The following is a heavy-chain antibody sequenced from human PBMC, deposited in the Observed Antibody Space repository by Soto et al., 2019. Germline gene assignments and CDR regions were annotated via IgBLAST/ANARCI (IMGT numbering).Heavy chain of an antibody. CDR3: ARGGQCSGGSCYRNWFDP. Sequence: QVQLQESGPGLVKPSQTLSLTCTVSGGSISSGDYYWSWIRQPPGKGLECIGYIDYRGSTYYNPSLKSRVIISVDTSKNQFSLNLNSVTAADTAVYFCARGGQCSGGSCYRNWFDPWGQGTPVTVSS. V-gene: IGHV4-30-4*01. CDR1: GGSISSGDYY. J-gene: IGHJ5*02. D-gene: IGHD2-15*01. CDR2: IDYRGST.